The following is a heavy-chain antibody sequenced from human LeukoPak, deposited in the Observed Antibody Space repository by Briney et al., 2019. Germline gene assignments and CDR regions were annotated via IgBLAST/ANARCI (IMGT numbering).Heavy chain of an antibody. CDR1: GSTFSNHA. D-gene: IGHD7-27*01. CDR2: ISGSGDST. J-gene: IGHJ4*02. CDR3: ARRGPNWGFFDY. V-gene: IGHV3-23*01. Sequence: GGSLRLSCAASGSTFSNHAMSWVRQAPGKGLEWVSTISGSGDSTYYADSVKGRFTISGDNSKNTLYLQMNSLTAEDTAVYYCARRGPNWGFFDYWGRGTLVTVSS.